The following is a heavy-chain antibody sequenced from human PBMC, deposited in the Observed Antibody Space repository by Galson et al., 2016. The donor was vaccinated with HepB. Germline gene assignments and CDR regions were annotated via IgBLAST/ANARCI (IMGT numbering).Heavy chain of an antibody. J-gene: IGHJ6*02. CDR1: GFTFSSYS. CDR2: IKQDGSEK. V-gene: IGHV3-7*03. CDR3: ARGRGVDV. Sequence: SLRLSCAASGFTFSSYSMTWVRQAPGKGREWVANIKQDGSEKYYVDSVKGRFTISRDNAKNSLYLQMNSLRGEDTAVYYCARGRGVDVWGQGTTVTVSS.